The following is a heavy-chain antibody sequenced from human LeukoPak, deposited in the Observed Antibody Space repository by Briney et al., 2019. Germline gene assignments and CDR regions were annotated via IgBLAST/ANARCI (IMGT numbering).Heavy chain of an antibody. J-gene: IGHJ3*02. V-gene: IGHV1-2*06. D-gene: IGHD1-26*01. CDR1: GYTFTGCY. CDR2: INPNSGGT. CDR3: ARDRSIYSAFEI. Sequence: ASVKVSCKASGYTFTGCYMHWLRQAPGQGLEWMGRINPNSGGTNYAQKFQGRVTMTRDTSISTAYMELSRLRSDDTAVYYCARDRSIYSAFEIWGQGTMVTVSS.